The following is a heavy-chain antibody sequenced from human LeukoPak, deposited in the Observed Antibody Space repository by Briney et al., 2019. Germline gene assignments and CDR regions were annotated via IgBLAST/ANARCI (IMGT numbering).Heavy chain of an antibody. J-gene: IGHJ5*02. V-gene: IGHV1-69*05. D-gene: IGHD2-2*01. CDR3: ARDEWVCEGSTSCLPYNWFDP. Sequence: ASVKVSCKASGGTFSSYAISWVRQAPGQGLEWMGRIIPIFGTANYAQKFHGRVTITTDESTSTAYMELSSLRSEDTAVYYCARDEWVCEGSTSCLPYNWFDPWGQGTLVTVSS. CDR1: GGTFSSYA. CDR2: IIPIFGTA.